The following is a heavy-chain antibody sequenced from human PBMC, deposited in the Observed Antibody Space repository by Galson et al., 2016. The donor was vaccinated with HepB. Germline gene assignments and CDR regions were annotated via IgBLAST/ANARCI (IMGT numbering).Heavy chain of an antibody. CDR3: AMPSWVLGATKLWHFDL. J-gene: IGHJ2*01. CDR1: GFTFSNYA. CDR2: ISNTGDST. Sequence: SLRLSCAASGFTFSNYAMNWVRQAPGKGLEWVSAISNTGDSTYYADSVKGRFTISRGNSKNTLYLQMNSLRAEDTAVYYCAMPSWVLGATKLWHFDLWGRGTLVTVPS. V-gene: IGHV3-23*01. D-gene: IGHD1-26*01.